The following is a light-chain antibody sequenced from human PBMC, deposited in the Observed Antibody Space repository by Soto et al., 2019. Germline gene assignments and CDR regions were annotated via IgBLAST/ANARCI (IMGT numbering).Light chain of an antibody. Sequence: DIQMTHSPSSLSASVGDRVTITCRASQSISSYLTWYQQKPGQAPKLLIYAASSLQSVFPSRVSGSGSWTDFTLTISSLKPQHFATDYSQHSYSTPYTFAQGTTLYIK. V-gene: IGKV1-39*01. J-gene: IGKJ2*01. CDR1: QSISSY. CDR3: QHSYSTPYT. CDR2: AAS.